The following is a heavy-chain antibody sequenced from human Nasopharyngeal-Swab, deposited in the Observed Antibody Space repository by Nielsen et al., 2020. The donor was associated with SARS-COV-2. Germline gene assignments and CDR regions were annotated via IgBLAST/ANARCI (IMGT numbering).Heavy chain of an antibody. CDR3: AIGGGGSYYYGMDV. D-gene: IGHD3-16*01. J-gene: IGHJ6*02. CDR2: IYYSGST. Sequence: WIRQPPGKGLEWIGYIYYSGSTNYNPSPKSRVTISVDTSKNQFSLKLSSVTAADTAVYYCAIGGGGSYYYGMDVWGQGTTVTVSS. V-gene: IGHV4-59*01.